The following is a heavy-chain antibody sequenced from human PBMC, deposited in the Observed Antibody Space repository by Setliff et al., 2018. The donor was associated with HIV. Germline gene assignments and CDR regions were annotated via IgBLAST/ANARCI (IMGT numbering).Heavy chain of an antibody. CDR1: GASITSHN. V-gene: IGHV4-4*07. CDR3: TRDLWGDDYYYNNMDV. J-gene: IGHJ6*03. Sequence: SETLSLTCSVSGASITSHNWSWIRQAAGKGLEWIGRIYTRGNTNYNPSLRSRVTMSVDTSKNQFSLKVTSVTAADTAVYYCTRDLWGDDYYYNNMDVWGKGTTVTV. D-gene: IGHD2-21*02. CDR2: IYTRGNT.